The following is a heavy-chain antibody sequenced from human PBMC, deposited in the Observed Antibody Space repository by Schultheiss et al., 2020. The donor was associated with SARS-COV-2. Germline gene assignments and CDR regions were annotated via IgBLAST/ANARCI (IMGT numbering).Heavy chain of an antibody. CDR2: ISRSSSDI. J-gene: IGHJ4*02. CDR3: ARDSPLEYHYDTSGSGL. D-gene: IGHD3-22*01. V-gene: IGHV3-21*05. Sequence: GGSLRLSCTASGFVFSNYNFNWVRQAPGKGPEVVSYISRSSSDIFYADSVKGRFTISRDNAKNSLYLQMNSLRAEDTAVYYCARDSPLEYHYDTSGSGLWGQGTRVTVSS. CDR1: GFVFSNYN.